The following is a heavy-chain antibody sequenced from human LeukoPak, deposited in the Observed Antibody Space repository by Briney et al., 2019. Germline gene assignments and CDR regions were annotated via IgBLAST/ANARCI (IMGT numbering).Heavy chain of an antibody. V-gene: IGHV1-2*02. CDR2: INPKSGGT. D-gene: IGHD5-24*01. Sequence: ASVKVSCKASGYTFSGYYMHWVRQAPGQGLEWMGWINPKSGGTNYAQKFQGRVTMTRDTSISTAHMELSRLRSDDTAVYYCARWGLTAGPYGYNSQYWGQGTLVTVSS. CDR3: ARWGLTAGPYGYNSQY. CDR1: GYTFSGYY. J-gene: IGHJ4*02.